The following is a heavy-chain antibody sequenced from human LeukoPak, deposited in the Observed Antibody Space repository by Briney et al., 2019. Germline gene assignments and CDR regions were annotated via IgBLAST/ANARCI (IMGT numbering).Heavy chain of an antibody. J-gene: IGHJ4*02. D-gene: IGHD2-15*01. CDR1: GGSISSSSYY. CDR3: AVIVVGGPHYFDY. V-gene: IGHV4-39*01. CDR2: IYYSGST. Sequence: SETLSLTCTVYGGSISSSSYYWGWIRQPPGKGLEWIGSIYYSGSTYYNPSLMSRVTISVDTSKNQFSLKLSSVTAADTAVYYCAVIVVGGPHYFDYWGQGTLVTVSS.